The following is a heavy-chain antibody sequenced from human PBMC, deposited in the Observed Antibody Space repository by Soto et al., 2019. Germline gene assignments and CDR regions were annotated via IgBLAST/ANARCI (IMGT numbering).Heavy chain of an antibody. J-gene: IGHJ4*02. CDR1: GYTFTSYD. CDR2: INPNTGAT. D-gene: IGHD6-19*01. Sequence: ASVKVSCKASGYTFTSYDISWLRQAPGQGLEWMGWINPNTGATNSAQRFQGRVTLTWDTSISTAYMDVSSLRSDDTAVYYCAREIQVTGSRSFDLWGQGILVTVSS. V-gene: IGHV1-2*02. CDR3: AREIQVTGSRSFDL.